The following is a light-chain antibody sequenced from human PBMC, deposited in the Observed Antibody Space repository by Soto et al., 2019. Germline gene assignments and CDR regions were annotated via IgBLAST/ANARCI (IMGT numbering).Light chain of an antibody. CDR3: TSYSSTSTLGL. CDR2: DVT. Sequence: QLVLTHPASVSGSRGQSITISCTGTASDVGAYNYVSWYQQHPGKAPKPIIFDVTNRPSGVSIRFSGSKSGNTASLTISGLQAEDEADYYCTSYSSTSTLGLFGGGTKLTVL. J-gene: IGLJ2*01. CDR1: ASDVGAYNY. V-gene: IGLV2-14*03.